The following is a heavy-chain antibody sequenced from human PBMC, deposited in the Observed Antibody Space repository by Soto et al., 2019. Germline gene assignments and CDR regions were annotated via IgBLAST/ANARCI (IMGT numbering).Heavy chain of an antibody. J-gene: IGHJ4*02. CDR2: IYYSGST. Sequence: SETLSLTCTVSGGSISSYYWSWIRQPPGKGLEWIGYIYYSGSTNYNPSLKSRVTISVDTSKNQFSLKLSSVTAADTAVYYCARGRGEMATRLNFDYWGQGTLVTGSS. V-gene: IGHV4-59*12. CDR1: GGSISSYY. CDR3: ARGRGEMATRLNFDY. D-gene: IGHD5-12*01.